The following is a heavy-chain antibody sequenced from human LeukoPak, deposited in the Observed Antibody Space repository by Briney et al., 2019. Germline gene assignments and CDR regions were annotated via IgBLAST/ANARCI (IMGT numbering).Heavy chain of an antibody. CDR3: ARGGQEIVVVTTTKDAFDI. J-gene: IGHJ3*02. D-gene: IGHD3-22*01. V-gene: IGHV4-38-2*02. Sequence: SETLSLTCTVSGYSISSGYYWGWIRQPPGKGLEWIGSIYHSGSTYYNPSLKSRVTIPVDTSKNQFSLKLSSVTAADTAVYYCARGGQEIVVVTTTKDAFDIWGQGTMVTVSS. CDR1: GYSISSGYY. CDR2: IYHSGST.